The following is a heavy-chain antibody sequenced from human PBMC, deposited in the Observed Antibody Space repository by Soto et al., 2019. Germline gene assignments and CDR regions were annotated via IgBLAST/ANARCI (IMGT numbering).Heavy chain of an antibody. D-gene: IGHD3-9*01. J-gene: IGHJ3*02. CDR1: GFTFDDYA. CDR2: ISWNSGSI. CDR3: AKDMDILTGLSGGGAFDI. V-gene: IGHV3-9*01. Sequence: PGGSLRLSCAASGFTFDDYAMHWVRQAPGKGLEWVSGISWNSGSIGYADSVKGRFTIPRDNAKNSLYLQMNSLRAEDTALYYCAKDMDILTGLSGGGAFDIWGQGTMVTVSS.